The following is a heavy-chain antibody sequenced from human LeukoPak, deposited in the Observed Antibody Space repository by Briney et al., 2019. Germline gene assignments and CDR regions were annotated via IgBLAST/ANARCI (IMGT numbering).Heavy chain of an antibody. V-gene: IGHV4-39*07. J-gene: IGHJ4*02. CDR1: GYSISSSIYY. Sequence: SETLSLTCTVSGYSISSSIYYWGWIRQPPGKGLEWIGSVYYNGDTYYSPSLKSRFTVSIDTSNNQFSLKVSSVTAADTAVYYCVRETSGYSSFDWGQGTLVTVSS. CDR3: VRETSGYSSFD. D-gene: IGHD5-18*01. CDR2: VYYNGDT.